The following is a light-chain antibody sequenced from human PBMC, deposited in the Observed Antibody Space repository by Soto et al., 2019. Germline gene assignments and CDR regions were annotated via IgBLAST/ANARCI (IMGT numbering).Light chain of an antibody. J-gene: IGKJ4*01. CDR3: QQYASSPLT. CDR2: GAS. Sequence: EIVLTQSPGTLSLSSGERATLSCRASQSVRSNYFAWYQKHPGQAPRLLIYGASSRATGIPDRFGGSWSGKDFTLTISRLEPEYFAVYYCQQYASSPLTFGGGTKVEIK. V-gene: IGKV3-20*01. CDR1: QSVRSNY.